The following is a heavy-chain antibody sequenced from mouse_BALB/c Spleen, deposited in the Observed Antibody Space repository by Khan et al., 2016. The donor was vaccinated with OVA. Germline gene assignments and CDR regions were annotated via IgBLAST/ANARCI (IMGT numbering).Heavy chain of an antibody. V-gene: IGHV9-3-1*01. CDR1: GYSFTNYG. CDR3: ARPAYFSFTLNY. Sequence: QIQLVQSGPELKKPGETVKISCTASGYSFTNYGMNWVKQSPGKALKWMGWINTYTGEPTYADAFKGRFTFSLETSANTAYLQINILKNEDTATYFCARPAYFSFTLNYWGQGTSVTVSS. D-gene: IGHD2-10*01. J-gene: IGHJ4*01. CDR2: INTYTGEP.